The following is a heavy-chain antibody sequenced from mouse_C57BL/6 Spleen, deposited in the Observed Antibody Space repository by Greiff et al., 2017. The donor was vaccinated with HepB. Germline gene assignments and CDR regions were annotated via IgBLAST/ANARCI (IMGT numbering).Heavy chain of an antibody. Sequence: QVQLQQSGAELVRPGTSVKVSCKASGYAFTNYLIEWVKQRPGQGLEWIGVINPGSGGTNYNEKFKGKATLTADKSSSTAYMQLSSLTSEDSAVYCCARVPLNCAAWFAYWGQGTLVTVSA. CDR1: GYAFTNYL. D-gene: IGHD4-1*01. CDR2: INPGSGGT. V-gene: IGHV1-54*01. J-gene: IGHJ3*01. CDR3: ARVPLNCAAWFAY.